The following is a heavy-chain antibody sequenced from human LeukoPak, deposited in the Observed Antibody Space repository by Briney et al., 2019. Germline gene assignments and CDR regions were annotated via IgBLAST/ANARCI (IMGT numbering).Heavy chain of an antibody. CDR2: IYYSGST. Sequence: SETLSLTCTVSGGSISSYYWSWIRQPPGKGLEWXGYIYYSGSTNYNPSLKSRVTISVDTSKNQFSLKLSSVTAADTAVYYCARGLAVAGNEPYFDYWGQGTLVTVSS. CDR3: ARGLAVAGNEPYFDY. D-gene: IGHD6-19*01. J-gene: IGHJ4*02. CDR1: GGSISSYY. V-gene: IGHV4-59*01.